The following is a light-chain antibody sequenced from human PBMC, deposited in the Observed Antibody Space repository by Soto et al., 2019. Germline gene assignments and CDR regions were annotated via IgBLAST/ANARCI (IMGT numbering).Light chain of an antibody. J-gene: IGKJ1*01. V-gene: IGKV1-5*03. CDR1: QSISSW. CDR2: KAS. Sequence: DIQMTQSPSTLSASVGDRVTITCRASQSISSWLAWYQQKPGKARKLLIYKASSLQSGVPSRFSGSASGTEFTLTISSLQPDDFATYYCQHYNRYSTFGQGTKVEIK. CDR3: QHYNRYST.